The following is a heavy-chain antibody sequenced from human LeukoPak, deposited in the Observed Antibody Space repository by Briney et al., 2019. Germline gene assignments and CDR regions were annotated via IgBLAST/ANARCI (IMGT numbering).Heavy chain of an antibody. V-gene: IGHV4-39*07. D-gene: IGHD3-22*01. J-gene: IGHJ4*02. CDR3: ARRRYDASGYYPSRGRYFDY. CDR1: GGSISTSSYY. CDR2: IFYSGST. Sequence: PSETLSLTCTVSGGSISTSSYYWGWVRQPPGKGLEWIGNIFYSGSTYYSPSLKSRVTISLDTSRNQFSLKLSSVTAADTAVYYCARRRYDASGYYPSRGRYFDYWGQGTLATVSS.